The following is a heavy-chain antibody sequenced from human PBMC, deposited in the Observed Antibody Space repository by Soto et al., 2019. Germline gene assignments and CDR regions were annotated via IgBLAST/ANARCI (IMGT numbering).Heavy chain of an antibody. J-gene: IGHJ6*02. CDR2: IWYDGSNK. V-gene: IGHV3-33*01. Sequence: GGSLRLSCAASGFTFSSYGMHWVRQAPGKGLEWVAVIWYDGSNKYYADSVKGRFTISRDNSKNTLYLQMNNLRAEDTAVYYCARGGVINYYYYGMDVWGQGTTVTVPS. D-gene: IGHD3-16*02. CDR1: GFTFSSYG. CDR3: ARGGVINYYYYGMDV.